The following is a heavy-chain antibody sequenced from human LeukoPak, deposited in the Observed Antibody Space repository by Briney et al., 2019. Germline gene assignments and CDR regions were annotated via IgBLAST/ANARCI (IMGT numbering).Heavy chain of an antibody. CDR2: INHSGST. CDR3: AREYSSSWYGSFDP. Sequence: SETLSLTCAVYGGSFSGYYWSWIRQPPGKGLEWIGEINHSGSTNYNPSLKSRVTISVDTSKNQFSLKLSSVTAADTAVYYCAREYSSSWYGSFDPWGQGTLVTVSS. D-gene: IGHD6-13*01. V-gene: IGHV4-34*01. CDR1: GGSFSGYY. J-gene: IGHJ5*02.